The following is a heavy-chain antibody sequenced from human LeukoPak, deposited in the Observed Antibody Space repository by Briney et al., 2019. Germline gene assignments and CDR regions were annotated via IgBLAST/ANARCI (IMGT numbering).Heavy chain of an antibody. CDR1: GYTFTGYY. J-gene: IGHJ4*02. CDR3: ARGVGATIGDLDY. D-gene: IGHD1-26*01. Sequence: ASVKVSCKASGYTFTGYYMHWVRQAPGQGLEWMGWINPNTGGTNYAQKFQGRVTMTRDMSTSTVYMKLSSLRSEDTAVYYCARGVGATIGDLDYWGQGTLVTVSS. V-gene: IGHV1-2*02. CDR2: INPNTGGT.